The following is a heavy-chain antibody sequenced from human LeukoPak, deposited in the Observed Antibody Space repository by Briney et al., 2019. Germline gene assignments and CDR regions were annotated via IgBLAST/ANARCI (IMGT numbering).Heavy chain of an antibody. Sequence: AMXXVRQAPGXGLEGVAVISYDGSNKYYADSVNGRFPISRDNSKNTLYLQMNSLRSDDTAVYYCARVKERTKATIPDYFQHWGQGTLVTVSS. CDR1: A. D-gene: IGHD4-17*01. J-gene: IGHJ1*01. CDR3: ARVKERTKATIPDYFQH. V-gene: IGHV3-30-3*01. CDR2: ISYDGSNK.